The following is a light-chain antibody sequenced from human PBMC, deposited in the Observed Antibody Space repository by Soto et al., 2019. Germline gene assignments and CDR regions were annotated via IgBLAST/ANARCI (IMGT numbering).Light chain of an antibody. J-gene: IGKJ1*01. CDR3: QQYNSYSRT. CDR1: QSVNKW. V-gene: IGKV1-5*01. Sequence: DIQMTQSPATLSASVGDRVTLTCRASQSVNKWLAWYQQKPGKAPKPLIFDASNLESGVPSRFSGNGSGTEFTLTITGLQADDFATYFCQQYNSYSRTFGQGTKVDIK. CDR2: DAS.